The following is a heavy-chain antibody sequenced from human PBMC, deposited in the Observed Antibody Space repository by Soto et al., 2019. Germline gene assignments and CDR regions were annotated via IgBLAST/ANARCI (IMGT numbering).Heavy chain of an antibody. CDR1: GFTFSLYS. D-gene: IGHD3-10*01. V-gene: IGHV3-48*02. Sequence: EVQLAESGGGLVQPGGSLRLSCAASGFTFSLYSMSWVRQAPGKGLEWVSYISRSSTGIHYADSVKGRFTISRDDVTNSMHLPMNSLRDGDTAVYYCARAVTWGLDVWGQGTTVSISS. CDR2: ISRSSTGI. J-gene: IGHJ6*01. CDR3: ARAVTWGLDV.